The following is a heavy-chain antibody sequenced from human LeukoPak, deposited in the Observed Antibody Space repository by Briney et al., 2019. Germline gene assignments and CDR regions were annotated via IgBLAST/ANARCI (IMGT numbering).Heavy chain of an antibody. CDR2: VYYTGSS. Sequence: PGGSLRLSCAASGFAFSSYWIHWIRQPPGKGLEWIGYVYYTGSSNSNPSLKSRVTISIDTSNNQFSLKLSSVTAADTAMYYCARGDNGYCNGGSCYSPRIWGQGTMVTVSS. D-gene: IGHD2-15*01. CDR3: ARGDNGYCNGGSCYSPRI. V-gene: IGHV4-59*01. CDR1: GFAFSSYW. J-gene: IGHJ3*02.